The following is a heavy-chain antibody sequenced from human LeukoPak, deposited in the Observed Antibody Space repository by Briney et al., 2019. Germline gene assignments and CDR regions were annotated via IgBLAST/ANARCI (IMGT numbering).Heavy chain of an antibody. Sequence: SVKVSCKASGGTFSSYAISWVRQAPGQGLEWMGGIIPIFGTANYAQKFQGRVTITANKSTSTAYMELSSLTSEDTAVYYCVKGPYSSSLYGPLYGMDVWGKGTTVTVSS. V-gene: IGHV1-69*06. CDR3: VKGPYSSSLYGPLYGMDV. CDR1: GGTFSSYA. D-gene: IGHD6-13*01. J-gene: IGHJ6*04. CDR2: IIPIFGTA.